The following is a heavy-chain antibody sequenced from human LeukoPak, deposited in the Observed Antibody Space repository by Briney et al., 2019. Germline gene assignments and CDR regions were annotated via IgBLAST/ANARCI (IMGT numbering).Heavy chain of an antibody. CDR2: IYHSGST. D-gene: IGHD6-19*01. V-gene: IGHV4-38-2*01. CDR3: ARNLPNSSGWYGGFDY. CDR1: GYSISSGYY. Sequence: PSETLSLTCAVSGYSISSGYYWGWIRQPPGKGLEWIGRIYHSGSTYYNPSLESRVTISVDTSKNQFSLKLSSVTAADTAVYYCARNLPNSSGWYGGFDYWGQGTLVTVSS. J-gene: IGHJ4*02.